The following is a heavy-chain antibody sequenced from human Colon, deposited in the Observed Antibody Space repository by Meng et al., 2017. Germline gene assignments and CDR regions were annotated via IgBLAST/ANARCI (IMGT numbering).Heavy chain of an antibody. J-gene: IGHJ4*02. CDR2: IVPDGGIT. V-gene: IGHV3-74*01. D-gene: IGHD3-3*01. CDR1: GFNFGDYI. CDR3: ARDLGWVLFDY. Sequence: GESLKISCGASGFNFGDYIMHWVRQSPGRGLEWISRIVPDGGITTYADSVKGRFTVSRDNAKNTLYLQVNSLRADDTAVYYCARDLGWVLFDYWGQGALVTVSS.